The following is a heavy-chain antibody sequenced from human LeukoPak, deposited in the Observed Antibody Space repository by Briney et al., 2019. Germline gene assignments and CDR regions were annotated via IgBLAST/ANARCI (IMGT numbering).Heavy chain of an antibody. J-gene: IGHJ4*02. CDR3: ARVSLNNYDSSGYFDY. D-gene: IGHD3-22*01. CDR2: IYYSGST. Sequence: SETLSLTCTVSGGSISSYYWSWIRQPPGKGLEWIGYIYYSGSTNYNPSLKSRVTISVDTSKNQFSLKLSSVTAADTAVYYCARVSLNNYDSSGYFDYWGQGTLVTVSS. CDR1: GGSISSYY. V-gene: IGHV4-59*01.